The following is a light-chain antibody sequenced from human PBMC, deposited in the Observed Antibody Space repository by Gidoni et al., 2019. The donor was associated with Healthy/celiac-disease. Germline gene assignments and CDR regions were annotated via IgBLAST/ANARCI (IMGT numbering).Light chain of an antibody. CDR2: WAS. Sequence: TQSPDSLAVSLGERATINCKSSQSVLYSSNNKNYLAWYKQKPGQPPKLLIYWASTRESGVPDRFSGSGSGTDFTLTISSLQAEDVAVYYCQQYYSIHSFXQXTKLEIK. V-gene: IGKV4-1*01. J-gene: IGKJ2*03. CDR3: QQYYSIHS. CDR1: QSVLYSSNNKNY.